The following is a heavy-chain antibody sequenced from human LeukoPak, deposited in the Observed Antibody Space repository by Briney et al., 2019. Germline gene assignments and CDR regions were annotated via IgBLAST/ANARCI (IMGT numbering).Heavy chain of an antibody. D-gene: IGHD6-19*01. CDR3: ARWDDSAWAFGN. CDR1: GGSISSYS. CDR2: RSHSGTT. J-gene: IGHJ4*02. V-gene: IGHV4-59*08. Sequence: SETLSLTCIVSGGSISSYSWNWIRQSPGKGLEWIGYRSHSGTTSYSSSLKSRVTISVDTSKNQLSLKLTSVTAADTAVYYCARWDDSAWAFGNWGPGTLVTVSS.